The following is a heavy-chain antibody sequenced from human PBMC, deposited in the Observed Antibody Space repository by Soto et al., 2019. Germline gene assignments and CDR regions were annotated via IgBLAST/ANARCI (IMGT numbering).Heavy chain of an antibody. D-gene: IGHD1-26*01. V-gene: IGHV3-48*02. J-gene: IGHJ4*02. CDR2: IGLTDIET. Sequence: GGSLRLSCAASGFTFNIYGINWVRQAPGKGLEWLSHIGLTDIETYYAASVKGRFIISRDNAKNSLYLQMYSLRDEDTAVYYCVRDWSWGFDHWGQGTLVTVSS. CDR1: GFTFNIYG. CDR3: VRDWSWGFDH.